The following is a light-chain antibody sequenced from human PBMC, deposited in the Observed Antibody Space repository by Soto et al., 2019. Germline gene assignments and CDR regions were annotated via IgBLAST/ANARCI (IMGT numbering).Light chain of an antibody. CDR2: DND. CDR3: STWDIRWAV. Sequence: QSALTQPPSVSAAPGQKVTISCSGSSSNIGKNFVSWYQQIPGTAPKLLIYDNDKRPSGIPDRFSGSKSGTSATLGITGLQTGDEADYYCSTWDIRWAVFGGGTKLTVL. CDR1: SSNIGKNF. V-gene: IGLV1-51*01. J-gene: IGLJ2*01.